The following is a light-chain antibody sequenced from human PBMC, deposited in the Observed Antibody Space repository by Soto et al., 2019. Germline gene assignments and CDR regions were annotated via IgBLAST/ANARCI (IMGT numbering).Light chain of an antibody. CDR3: QQYGSSPPT. J-gene: IGKJ1*01. CDR2: GAS. CDR1: QSVSSD. V-gene: IGKV3-15*01. Sequence: EIVMTHSPSTLSVSPLDRATLSFMASQSVSSDLSWYQRKPGQAPRLLIYGASTRATGIPARFSGSGSGTEFILTISRLEPEDFALYYCQQYGSSPPTFGQGTKVDI.